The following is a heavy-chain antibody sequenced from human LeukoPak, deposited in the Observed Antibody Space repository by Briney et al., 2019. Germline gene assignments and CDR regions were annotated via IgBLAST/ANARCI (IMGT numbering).Heavy chain of an antibody. Sequence: ASVKVSCKASGYTFTSYDFNWVRQATGQRPEWMGWMSPNSGDTGYAQKFQDRVTMTRNTSISTAYMELSSLRSEDTAVYYCARSKGRPVRYYYDSSGPSYYYGMDVWGQGTTVTVSS. D-gene: IGHD3-22*01. CDR2: MSPNSGDT. V-gene: IGHV1-8*01. CDR1: GYTFTSYD. CDR3: ARSKGRPVRYYYDSSGPSYYYGMDV. J-gene: IGHJ6*02.